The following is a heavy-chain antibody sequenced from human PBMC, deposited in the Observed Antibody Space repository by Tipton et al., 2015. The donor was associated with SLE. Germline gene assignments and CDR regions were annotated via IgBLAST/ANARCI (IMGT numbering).Heavy chain of an antibody. D-gene: IGHD6-19*01. CDR1: GGSISGYY. J-gene: IGHJ5*02. CDR3: ARAQWLVRWFDP. V-gene: IGHV4-34*01. CDR2: INHSRST. Sequence: TLSLTCTVSGGSISGYYWSWIRQPPGKGLEWIGEINHSRSTNYNPSLKSRVTISVDTSKNQFSLKLSSVTAADTAVYYCARAQWLVRWFDPWGQGTLVTVSS.